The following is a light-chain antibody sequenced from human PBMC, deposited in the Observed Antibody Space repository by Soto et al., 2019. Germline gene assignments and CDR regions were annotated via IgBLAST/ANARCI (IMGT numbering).Light chain of an antibody. CDR3: QQRSNRVT. CDR1: ESAGRGS. J-gene: IGKJ5*01. CDR2: GAF. V-gene: IGKV3D-20*02. Sequence: EIVLTQSPGTLSVSPGERVTLSCRASESAGRGSLAWYQHKPGQAPRLLIYGAFNRATGIPDRFSGSGSGTDFTLTISSLEPEDFAFYYCQQRSNRVTFGQGTRLEIK.